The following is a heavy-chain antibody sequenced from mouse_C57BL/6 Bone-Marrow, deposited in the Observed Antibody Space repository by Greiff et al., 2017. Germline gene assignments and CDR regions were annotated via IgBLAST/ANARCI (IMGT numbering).Heavy chain of an antibody. CDR2: ISYDGSN. Sequence: EVKLMESGPGLVKPSQSLSLTCSVTGYSITSGYYWNWIRQFPGNKLEWMGYISYDGSNNYNPSLKNRISITRDTSKNQFFLKLNSVTTEDTATYYCARGYDGYYEYFDVWAQGPRSPSPQ. CDR1: GYSITSGYY. J-gene: IGHJ1*03. V-gene: IGHV3-6*01. CDR3: ARGYDGYYEYFDV. D-gene: IGHD2-3*01.